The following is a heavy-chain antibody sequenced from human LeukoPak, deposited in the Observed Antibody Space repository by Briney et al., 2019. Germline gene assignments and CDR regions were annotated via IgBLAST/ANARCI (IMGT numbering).Heavy chain of an antibody. CDR2: ISHDGSNK. CDR1: GFTFSSYA. J-gene: IGHJ4*02. Sequence: GGSLRLSCAASGFTFSSYAMHWVRQAPGKGLEWVAVISHDGSNKYYADSVKGRFTISRDNSKNTLYLQMNSLRAEDTAVYYCARGDTAMVLYDYWGQGTLVTVSS. D-gene: IGHD5-18*01. V-gene: IGHV3-30-3*01. CDR3: ARGDTAMVLYDY.